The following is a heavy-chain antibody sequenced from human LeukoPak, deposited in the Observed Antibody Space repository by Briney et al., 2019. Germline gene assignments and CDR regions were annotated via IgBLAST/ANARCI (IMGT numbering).Heavy chain of an antibody. CDR2: ISGDGGST. D-gene: IGHD3-3*01. J-gene: IGHJ6*03. Sequence: PGGSLRLSCAASGFTFDDYAMHWVPQAPGKGLEWVSLISGDGGSTHYADSVKGRFTISRDNSKNSLYLQMNSLRTEDTDLYYWAKEDYDFWSGSRSYYYYYYMDVWGKGTTVTVSS. V-gene: IGHV3-43*02. CDR3: AKEDYDFWSGSRSYYYYYYMDV. CDR1: GFTFDDYA.